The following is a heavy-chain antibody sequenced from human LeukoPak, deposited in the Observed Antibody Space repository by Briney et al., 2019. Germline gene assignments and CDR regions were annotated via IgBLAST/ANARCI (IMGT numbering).Heavy chain of an antibody. D-gene: IGHD6-19*01. J-gene: IGHJ4*02. CDR3: AKDARRTNGWYYFDY. CDR2: ISDSGSLT. Sequence: PGGSLRLSRAASGFAFSSQAMGWVRQAPGKGLDWVSVISDSGSLTYYADSVKTRITISRDNSKRTLFLQLNSLRAEDKAVYYCAKDARRTNGWYYFDYWGQGALVTVPS. V-gene: IGHV3-23*01. CDR1: GFAFSSQA.